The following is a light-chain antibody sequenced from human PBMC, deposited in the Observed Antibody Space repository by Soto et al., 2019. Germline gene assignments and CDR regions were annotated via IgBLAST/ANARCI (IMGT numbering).Light chain of an antibody. CDR2: SAS. J-gene: IGKJ1*01. V-gene: IGKV3-20*01. CDR1: QSVSSSH. CDR3: QQYGGPVPWT. Sequence: EIVLTQSPGTLSLSPGERATLSCRASQSVSSSHLAWYQQKPGQAPRLLIYSASSRATGIPDRFSGSGSGTDFTLTITRVEPEDFAVYYCQQYGGPVPWTFGQGTKVDIK.